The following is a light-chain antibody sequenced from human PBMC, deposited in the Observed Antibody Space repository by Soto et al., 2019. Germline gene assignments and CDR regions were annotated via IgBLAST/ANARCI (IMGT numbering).Light chain of an antibody. V-gene: IGLV2-14*01. CDR3: SSYATAYAVV. Sequence: QSVLTQPASVSGSPGQSITISCTGTSSDVGGYNFVSWYQQHPGKVPNLIIYDVTNRPSGVSSRFSGSKSGNTASLTISGLQAEDEADYYCSSYATAYAVVFGGGTQLTVL. CDR1: SSDVGGYNF. CDR2: DVT. J-gene: IGLJ2*01.